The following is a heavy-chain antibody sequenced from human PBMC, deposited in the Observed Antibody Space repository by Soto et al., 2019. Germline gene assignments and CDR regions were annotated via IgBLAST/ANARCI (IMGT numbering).Heavy chain of an antibody. V-gene: IGHV4-59*01. D-gene: IGHD5-12*01. CDR1: GGSISSYY. CDR3: ARDDRIAEMATIAAFDL. J-gene: IGHJ3*01. Sequence: SETLSLTCTVSGGSISSYYWSWIRQPPGKGLEGIGWIYYSGSTNYNPSLKSRVTISVDTSNNEFSLKLSSVPDADTAVYYCARDDRIAEMATIAAFDLWGQGTLVTVSS. CDR2: IYYSGST.